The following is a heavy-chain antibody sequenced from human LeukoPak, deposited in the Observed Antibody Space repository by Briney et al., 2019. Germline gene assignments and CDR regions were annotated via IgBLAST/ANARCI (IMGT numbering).Heavy chain of an antibody. J-gene: IGHJ4*02. CDR2: IHYSGST. CDR1: DGSISGYY. Sequence: SETLSLTCAVSDGSISGYYWSWIRQPPGKALEYIGDIHYSGSTNYNPSLKSRVTISVDASKDRFSLRLSSVTAADTAVYYCARLISGVGYFDSWSQGTLVTVSS. CDR3: ARLISGVGYFDS. D-gene: IGHD3-10*01. V-gene: IGHV4-59*08.